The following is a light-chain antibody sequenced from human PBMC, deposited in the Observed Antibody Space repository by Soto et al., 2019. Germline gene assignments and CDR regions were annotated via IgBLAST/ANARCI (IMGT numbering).Light chain of an antibody. CDR2: DAS. CDR1: QSISSW. Sequence: DIQMTKSPSTLSASVGDRVTITCRASQSISSWLAWYQQKPGRAPKLLIYDASSLESAVPSRFSGSGSGTDVTLTITRLEPEDFAVYYCQHYGYSLWTFGQGTKVDIK. V-gene: IGKV1-5*01. J-gene: IGKJ1*01. CDR3: QHYGYSLWT.